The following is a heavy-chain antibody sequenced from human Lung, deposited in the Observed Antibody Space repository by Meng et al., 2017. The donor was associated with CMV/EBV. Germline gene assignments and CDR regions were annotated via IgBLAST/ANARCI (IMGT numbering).Heavy chain of an antibody. Sequence: GGSLRLSCAASGFTFSYYSMNWVRQAPGKGLEWVSSISSSSSYIYYADSVKGRFTISRDNAKNSLYLQMNSLRAEDTAVYYCARFGHRNIWWLGIVGFDYWGQGTLVTVSS. D-gene: IGHD2-21*01. CDR1: GFTFSYYS. V-gene: IGHV3-21*01. CDR2: ISSSSSYI. CDR3: ARFGHRNIWWLGIVGFDY. J-gene: IGHJ4*02.